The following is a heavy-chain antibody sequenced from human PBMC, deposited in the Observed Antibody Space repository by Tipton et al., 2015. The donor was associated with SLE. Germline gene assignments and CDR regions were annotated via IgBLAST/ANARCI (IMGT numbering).Heavy chain of an antibody. CDR3: ATSPAWYPYAFDI. D-gene: IGHD2-15*01. CDR2: IVVGSGNT. J-gene: IGHJ3*02. CDR1: GFTFSASA. Sequence: QLVQSGPEVKKPGTSVKVSCKASGFTFSASAMQWVRQARGQPLEWIGWIVVGSGNTNYPQKFQERVTLTRDMSTSTAYMELRSLRSEDTAVYSCATSPAWYPYAFDIWGRGTMVTVSS. V-gene: IGHV1-58*02.